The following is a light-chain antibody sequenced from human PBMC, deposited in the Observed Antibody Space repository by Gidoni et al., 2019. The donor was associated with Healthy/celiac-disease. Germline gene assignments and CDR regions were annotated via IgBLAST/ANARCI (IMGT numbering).Light chain of an antibody. CDR1: QSVLYSSNNKNY. CDR3: QQYYSTPFT. CDR2: WAS. J-gene: IGKJ3*01. V-gene: IGKV4-1*01. Sequence: DIVMTQSPDSLAVSLGERATINCQSSQSVLYSSNNKNYLAWYQQKPGQPPKLLIYWASTRESGVPDRFSGSGSGTYFTLTISSLQAEDVAVYYCQQYYSTPFTFGPGTKVEIK.